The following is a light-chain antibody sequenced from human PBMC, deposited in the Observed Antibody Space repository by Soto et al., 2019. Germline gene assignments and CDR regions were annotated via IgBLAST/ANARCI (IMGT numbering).Light chain of an antibody. CDR1: SSNIGSNA. V-gene: IGLV1-44*01. CDR2: SNN. CDR3: SSYTSSSTPYV. J-gene: IGLJ1*01. Sequence: QSVLTQPPSASGTPGQRVTISCSGSSSNIGSNAVNWYQQLPGTAPKLLIYSNNQRPSGVPERFSGSKSGTSASLAISGLQTEDEADYYCSSYTSSSTPYVFGTGTKVTVL.